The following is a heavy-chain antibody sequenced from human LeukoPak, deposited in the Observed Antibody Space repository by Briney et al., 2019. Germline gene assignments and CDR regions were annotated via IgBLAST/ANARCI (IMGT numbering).Heavy chain of an antibody. CDR2: ISGSGGST. Sequence: GGSLRLSCAASGFTFSSYAMSWVRQVPGKGLEWVSAISGSGGSTYYADSVKGRFTISRDNSKNTLYLQMNSLRAEDTAVYYCAKASAAVSLINYFDYWGQGTLVTVSS. V-gene: IGHV3-23*01. CDR1: GFTFSSYA. J-gene: IGHJ4*02. D-gene: IGHD3-22*01. CDR3: AKASAAVSLINYFDY.